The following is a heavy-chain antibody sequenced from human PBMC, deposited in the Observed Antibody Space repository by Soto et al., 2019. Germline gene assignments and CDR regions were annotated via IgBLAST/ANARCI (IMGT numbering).Heavy chain of an antibody. D-gene: IGHD3-22*01. V-gene: IGHV1-2*02. CDR3: AREETARITMIVVVIYGMDV. CDR2: INPSSGGT. J-gene: IGHJ6*02. CDR1: GYTFTGYY. Sequence: GASVKVSCKASGYTFTGYYMHWVRQAPGQGLEWMGWINPSSGGTNYAQKFQGRVTMTRDTSISTAYMELSRLRSDDTAVYYCAREETARITMIVVVIYGMDVWGQGTTVTVSS.